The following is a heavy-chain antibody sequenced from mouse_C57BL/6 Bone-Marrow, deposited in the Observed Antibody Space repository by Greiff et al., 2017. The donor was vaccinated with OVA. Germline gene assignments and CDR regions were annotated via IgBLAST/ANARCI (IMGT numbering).Heavy chain of an antibody. CDR2: IDPENGDT. J-gene: IGHJ4*01. CDR3: TTLDGYYAMDY. V-gene: IGHV14-4*01. CDR1: GFNIKDDY. D-gene: IGHD2-10*02. Sequence: EVKLMESGAELVRPGASVKLSCTASGFNIKDDYMHWVKQRPEQGLEWIGWIDPENGDTEYASKFQGKATITADTSSNTAYLQLSSLTSEDTAVYYCTTLDGYYAMDYWGQGTSVTVSS.